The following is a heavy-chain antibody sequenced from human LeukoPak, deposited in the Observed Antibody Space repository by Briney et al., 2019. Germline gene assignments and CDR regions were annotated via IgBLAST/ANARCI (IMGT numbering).Heavy chain of an antibody. CDR3: ARRYYYGSGSFKGAFDI. V-gene: IGHV4-59*08. J-gene: IGHJ3*02. CDR2: IYYSGST. D-gene: IGHD3-10*01. CDR1: GGSISSYY. Sequence: SETLSLTCTVSGGSISSYYWSWIRQPPGKGLEWIRYIYYSGSTNYNPSLKSRVTISVDTSKNQFSLKLSSVTAADTAVYYCARRYYYGSGSFKGAFDIWGQGTMVTVSS.